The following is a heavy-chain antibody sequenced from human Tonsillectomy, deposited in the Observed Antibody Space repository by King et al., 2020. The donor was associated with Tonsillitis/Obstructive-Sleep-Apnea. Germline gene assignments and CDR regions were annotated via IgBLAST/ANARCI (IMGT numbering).Heavy chain of an antibody. V-gene: IGHV3-15*07. J-gene: IGHJ4*02. CDR3: TTGAGYSSGKGY. CDR1: GFTFSNAW. Sequence: VQLVESGGDLVKPGGSLRLSCAASGFTFSNAWMNWVRQAPGKGLEGVGRIKSKTDGGTTNYAAPVKGRFTISRDDSKNTLYLQINSLKTEDTAVYYCTTGAGYSSGKGYWGQGTLVTVSS. CDR2: IKSKTDGGTT. D-gene: IGHD6-19*01.